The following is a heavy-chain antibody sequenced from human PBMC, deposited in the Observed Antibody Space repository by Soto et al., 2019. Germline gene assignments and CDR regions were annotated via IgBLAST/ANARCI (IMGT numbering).Heavy chain of an antibody. D-gene: IGHD2-2*01. J-gene: IGHJ4*02. CDR1: GASISTSSDF. CDR3: ARQPESTSYFDY. CDR2: VYQSGTT. V-gene: IGHV4-39*01. Sequence: QLQLQESGPGLVRSSETLSLTCSVSGASISTSSDFWGWIRQAPGKGLEWIGNVYQSGTTCLNPSLKSRVSIFVDRSKNQFSLELNSATAADRAVYYCARQPESTSYFDYWGQGILVTVSS.